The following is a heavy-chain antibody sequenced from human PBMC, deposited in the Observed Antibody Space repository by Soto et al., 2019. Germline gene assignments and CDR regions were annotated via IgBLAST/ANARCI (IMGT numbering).Heavy chain of an antibody. J-gene: IGHJ4*02. CDR2: INSDGSST. D-gene: IGHD3-10*01. Sequence: GVSLRLSCAASGFTFSSYWMHWVRQAPGKGLVWVSRINSDGSSTSYAASVKGRFTISRDNAKNTLYLQMNSLRAEDTAVYYCASSGAMVRGVIPFDYWGQGTLVTVSS. CDR3: ASSGAMVRGVIPFDY. V-gene: IGHV3-74*01. CDR1: GFTFSSYW.